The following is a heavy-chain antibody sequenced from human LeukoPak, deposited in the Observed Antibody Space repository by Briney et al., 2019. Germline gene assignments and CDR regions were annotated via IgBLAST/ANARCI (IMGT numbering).Heavy chain of an antibody. CDR2: ISAYNGNT. J-gene: IGHJ5*02. D-gene: IGHD5-18*01. CDR1: GYTFTSYG. Sequence: ASVKVSCKASGYTFTSYGISWVRQAPGQGLEWMGWISAYNGNTNYAQKLQGRVTMTTDTSTSTAYMELRSLRSDDTAVYYCARKDVDTAMVTFPSWFDPWGQGTLVTVS. CDR3: ARKDVDTAMVTFPSWFDP. V-gene: IGHV1-18*01.